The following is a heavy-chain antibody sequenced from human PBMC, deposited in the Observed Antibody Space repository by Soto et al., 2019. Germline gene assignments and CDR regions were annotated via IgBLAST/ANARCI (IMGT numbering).Heavy chain of an antibody. CDR3: VKGAWLDY. V-gene: IGHV3-23*01. CDR2: ISGRDDSA. D-gene: IGHD6-19*01. J-gene: IGHJ4*02. CDR1: GFTFSTFD. Sequence: GGSLRLSCAASGFTFSTFDMSWFRQPPGKGLEWVSVISGRDDSANYADSVKGRFTISKDKSSNTLYLQMNNLRAEDTAVYYCVKGAWLDYWGQGTLVTVSS.